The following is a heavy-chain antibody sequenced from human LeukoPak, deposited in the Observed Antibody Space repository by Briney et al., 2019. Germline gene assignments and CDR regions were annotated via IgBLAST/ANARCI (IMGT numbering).Heavy chain of an antibody. Sequence: GGSLRLSRAASGFTFSSYGMHWVRRAPGKGLEWVAVIWYHGRNKYFADSVKGRFTISRDISKNTLYLQMNSLRAEDTAVYYCARDYCGGDCYSFDSWGQGTLVTVSS. V-gene: IGHV3-33*01. D-gene: IGHD2-21*02. CDR3: ARDYCGGDCYSFDS. CDR1: GFTFSSYG. J-gene: IGHJ4*02. CDR2: IWYHGRNK.